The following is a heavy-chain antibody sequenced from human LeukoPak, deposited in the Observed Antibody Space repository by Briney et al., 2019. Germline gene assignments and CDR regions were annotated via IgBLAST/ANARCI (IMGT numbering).Heavy chain of an antibody. J-gene: IGHJ4*02. D-gene: IGHD2-15*01. Sequence: VKVSCKASGGTFSSYAISWVRQAPGQGLEWMGGIIPNFATANYAQKFQGRVTFTADESTNTAYMELSSLRSDDTAVYYCARPYCSAGSCHDYFDYWGQGTLVTVSS. V-gene: IGHV1-69*13. CDR3: ARPYCSAGSCHDYFDY. CDR2: IIPNFATA. CDR1: GGTFSSYA.